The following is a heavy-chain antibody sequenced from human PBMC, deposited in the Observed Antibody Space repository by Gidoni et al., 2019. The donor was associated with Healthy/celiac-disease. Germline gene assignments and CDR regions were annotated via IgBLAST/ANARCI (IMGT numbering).Heavy chain of an antibody. Sequence: EVQLVESGGGLVKPGGSLRLSCAASGFTFSRYSMNWVRQAPGKGLEWVSSISSSSSYIYYADSVKGRCTISRDNAKNSLYLQMNSLRAEDTAVYYCARDLIFSSSPYGMDVWGQGTTVTVSS. CDR1: GFTFSRYS. V-gene: IGHV3-21*01. D-gene: IGHD6-13*01. CDR3: ARDLIFSSSPYGMDV. J-gene: IGHJ6*02. CDR2: ISSSSSYI.